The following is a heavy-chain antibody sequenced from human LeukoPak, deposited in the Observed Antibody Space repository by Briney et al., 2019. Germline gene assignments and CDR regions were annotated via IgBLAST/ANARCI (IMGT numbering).Heavy chain of an antibody. CDR2: ISNDGSRK. V-gene: IGHV3-30*03. Sequence: GGSLRLSCAASGFTFSKAWMNWVRQAPGKGLEWVAIISNDGSRKYYAHSVEGRFTISRDNSKNTLYLQMDSLRAEDTAVYHCARDRAWNYFDYWGQGTLVTVSS. D-gene: IGHD3-3*01. J-gene: IGHJ4*02. CDR3: ARDRAWNYFDY. CDR1: GFTFSKAW.